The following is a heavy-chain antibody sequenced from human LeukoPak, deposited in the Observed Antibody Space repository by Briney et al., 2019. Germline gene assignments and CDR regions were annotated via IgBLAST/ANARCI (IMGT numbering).Heavy chain of an antibody. CDR2: IGTAGDT. CDR3: VRQQTPHGNFDY. CDR1: GFTFSNHA. Sequence: GGSLRLSCATSGFTFSNHAMHWVRQATGKGLEWVSAIGTAGDTFHPGSVKGRFTISRENAKNSLSLQMNSLRAEDTAVYYCVRQQTPHGNFDYWGQGTLVTVSS. V-gene: IGHV3-13*01. J-gene: IGHJ4*02. D-gene: IGHD1-26*01.